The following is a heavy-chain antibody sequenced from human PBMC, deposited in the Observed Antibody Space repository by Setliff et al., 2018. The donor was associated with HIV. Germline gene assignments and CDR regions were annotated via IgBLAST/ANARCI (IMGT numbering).Heavy chain of an antibody. CDR3: ARGPPIVVVPAALLTFDY. D-gene: IGHD2-2*01. CDR1: GYTFTSYG. J-gene: IGHJ4*02. V-gene: IGHV1-18*01. CDR2: ISAYIGNT. Sequence: ASVKVSCKASGYTFTSYGISWVRQAPGQGLEWMGWISAYIGNTNYAQKLQGRVTMTTDTSTSTAYMELRSLRSDDTAVYYCARGPPIVVVPAALLTFDYWGQGTLVTVSS.